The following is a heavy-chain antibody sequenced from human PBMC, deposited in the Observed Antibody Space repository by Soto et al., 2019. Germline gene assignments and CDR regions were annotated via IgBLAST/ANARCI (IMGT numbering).Heavy chain of an antibody. V-gene: IGHV4-59*01. J-gene: IGHJ6*02. CDR3: ARVPPSTGRYYVMYV. Sequence: SETLSLTCTVSGGSISSYYWSWIRQPPGKGLEWIGYIYYSGSTNYNPSLKSRVTISVDTSKNQFSLKLSSVTAADTAVYYCARVPPSTGRYYVMYVWGQGTTVTVSS. D-gene: IGHD7-27*01. CDR2: IYYSGST. CDR1: GGSISSYY.